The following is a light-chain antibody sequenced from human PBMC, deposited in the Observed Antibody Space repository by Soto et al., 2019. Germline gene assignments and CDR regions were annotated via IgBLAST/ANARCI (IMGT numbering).Light chain of an antibody. J-gene: IGLJ3*02. V-gene: IGLV1-44*01. Sequence: QSALTQPPSASGTPGQRVIISCSGTSSNIGSDTVNWYRQFPGTAPQLLIYSNNQRPSGGPDRYSVSKSGTSASLAISGLQSEDEADYDCAVWDDSLNGLWVFGGGTKVTVL. CDR3: AVWDDSLNGLWV. CDR1: SSNIGSDT. CDR2: SNN.